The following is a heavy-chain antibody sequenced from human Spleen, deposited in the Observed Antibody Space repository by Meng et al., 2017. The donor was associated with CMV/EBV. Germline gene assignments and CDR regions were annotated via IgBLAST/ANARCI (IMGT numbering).Heavy chain of an antibody. D-gene: IGHD1-1*01. V-gene: IGHV6-1*01. J-gene: IGHJ4*02. CDR3: VRDQLGLDY. CDR1: GDSVSNNIAA. Sequence: HVQMHQSGPGLVKPSQTLSLTCAISGDSVSNNIAAWNWIWQSPSRGLEWLGRTYYRSKWYNDYAVSVKNRMTINPDTSKNQFSLQLNSVTPEDTAVYYCVRDQLGLDYWGQGTLVTVSS. CDR2: TYYRSKWYN.